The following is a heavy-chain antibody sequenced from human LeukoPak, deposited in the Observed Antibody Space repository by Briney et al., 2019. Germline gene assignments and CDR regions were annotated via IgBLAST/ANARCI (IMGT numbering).Heavy chain of an antibody. D-gene: IGHD4-23*01. J-gene: IGHJ4*02. CDR1: GYTFTGYY. CDR2: INPKNGGS. Sequence: ASVKVSCKASGYTFTGYYMHWVRQAPGQGLEWGGWINPKNGGSNYAQKFQGRVNMTRDTAISTAYMELSRLRSDDTAVYYCATDYGGNSPFDYWGQGTLVTVSS. V-gene: IGHV1-2*02. CDR3: ATDYGGNSPFDY.